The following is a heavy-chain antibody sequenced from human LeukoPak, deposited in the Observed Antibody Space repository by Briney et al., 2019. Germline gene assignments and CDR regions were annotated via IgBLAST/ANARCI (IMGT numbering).Heavy chain of an antibody. J-gene: IGHJ4*02. Sequence: GRSLRLSCAASGFTFSSCGMHWVRQAPGKGLEWVAVISYDVKRQYYADSVEGRFTISRDNSKNTLYLQMNSLRPEDTAVYFCAKEQSSGSYRTSDYWGQGNLVTVSS. V-gene: IGHV3-30*18. CDR1: GFTFSSCG. D-gene: IGHD3-10*01. CDR2: ISYDVKRQ. CDR3: AKEQSSGSYRTSDY.